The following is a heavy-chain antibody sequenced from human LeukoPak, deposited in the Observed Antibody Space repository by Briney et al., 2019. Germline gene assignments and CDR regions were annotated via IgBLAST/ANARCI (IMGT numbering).Heavy chain of an antibody. CDR1: GFTFSSYW. CDR2: MSSSGNTT. Sequence: PGGSLRLSCAASGFTFSSYWMSWVRQAPGKGLEWVSGMSSSGNTTYYADSVKGRFTMSRDNSKNTPYLQMNSLRAEDTAVYYCAKGISGSFDYWGQGTLVTVSS. J-gene: IGHJ4*02. V-gene: IGHV3-23*01. CDR3: AKGISGSFDY. D-gene: IGHD6-19*01.